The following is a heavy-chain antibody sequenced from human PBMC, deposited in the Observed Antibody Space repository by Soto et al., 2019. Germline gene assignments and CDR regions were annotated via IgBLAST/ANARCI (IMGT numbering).Heavy chain of an antibody. D-gene: IGHD2-15*01. J-gene: IGHJ4*02. CDR1: GGSISSGDYS. Sequence: QLQLQESGSGLVKPSQTLSLTCAVSGGSISSGDYSWSWIRQPPGKGLEWIGYIYHSGSTYYNPSLKSRVTISVDKSQNQFSLKLSSVTAADTAVYYCARDNCSGGGCTAGFDYWGQGTLVTVSS. V-gene: IGHV4-30-2*01. CDR3: ARDNCSGGGCTAGFDY. CDR2: IYHSGST.